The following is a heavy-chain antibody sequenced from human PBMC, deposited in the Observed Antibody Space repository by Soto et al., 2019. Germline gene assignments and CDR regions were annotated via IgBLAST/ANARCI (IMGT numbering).Heavy chain of an antibody. D-gene: IGHD3-16*02. CDR1: GFTFSHSW. J-gene: IGHJ4*02. CDR2: IKSETDGGTT. CDR3: TTYDYIGGNYRYRWAY. Sequence: VQLVESGGGLVKPGGSLRLSCAASGFTFSHSWMSWVRQVPGKGLEWVARIKSETDGGTTDYAAPVEGRFTISSDDSKNTLFLQMNSLKTEDTAVYYCTTYDYIGGNYRYRWAYWGQGTLVTVSS. V-gene: IGHV3-15*01.